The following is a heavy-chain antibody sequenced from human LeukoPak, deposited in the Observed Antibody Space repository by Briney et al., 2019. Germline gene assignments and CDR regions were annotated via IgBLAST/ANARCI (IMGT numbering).Heavy chain of an antibody. J-gene: IGHJ5*02. CDR1: GYSISSGYY. CDR3: ARDTCTNGVCYPFDP. CDR2: IYHSGST. V-gene: IGHV4-38-2*02. D-gene: IGHD2-8*01. Sequence: SETLSLTCTVSGYSISSGYYWGWIRQPPGKGLEWIGGIYHSGSTYYNPSLKSRVTISVDTSKNQFSLKLSSVTAADTAVYYCARDTCTNGVCYPFDPWGQGTLVTVSS.